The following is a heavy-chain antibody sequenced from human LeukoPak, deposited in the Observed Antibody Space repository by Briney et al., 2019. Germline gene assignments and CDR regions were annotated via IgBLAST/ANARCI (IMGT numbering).Heavy chain of an antibody. D-gene: IGHD2/OR15-2a*01. CDR3: ARPLDTTFFNAFDI. V-gene: IGHV4-39*01. CDR2: IYYSGIT. J-gene: IGHJ3*02. CDR1: GGSISTSSYF. Sequence: PSETLSLTCTVSGGSISTSSYFWGWIRQPPGKGLEWIGSIYYSGITFYNPSLKSRLTISVDTSKNQFSLKLTSVTAAGTAVYYCARPLDTTFFNAFDIWGQGTMVTVSS.